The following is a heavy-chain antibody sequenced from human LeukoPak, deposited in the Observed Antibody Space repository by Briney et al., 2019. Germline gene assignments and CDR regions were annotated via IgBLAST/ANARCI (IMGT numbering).Heavy chain of an antibody. CDR1: GFTFSTYW. J-gene: IGHJ4*02. CDR3: VREEGY. Sequence: SGGSLRLSCAASGFTFSTYWMYWVRQAPGKGLEWVANIKQDGSHKYYVDSVKGRFTISRDNAKNSLYLQMNSLIVEDTAVYYCVREEGYWGQGTLVTVSS. CDR2: IKQDGSHK. V-gene: IGHV3-7*01.